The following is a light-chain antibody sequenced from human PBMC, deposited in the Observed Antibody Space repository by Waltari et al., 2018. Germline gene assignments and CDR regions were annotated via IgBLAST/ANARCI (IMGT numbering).Light chain of an antibody. CDR3: QQSYSTPHMYT. CDR2: AAS. J-gene: IGKJ2*01. V-gene: IGKV1-39*01. Sequence: DIQMTQSPSSLSASVGDRVTITCRESQSISSYLNWYQQKPGKAPNLLIYAASSLQSGVPSRFSGSGSGTDFTLTISSLQPEDFATYYCQQSYSTPHMYTFGQGTKLEIK. CDR1: QSISSY.